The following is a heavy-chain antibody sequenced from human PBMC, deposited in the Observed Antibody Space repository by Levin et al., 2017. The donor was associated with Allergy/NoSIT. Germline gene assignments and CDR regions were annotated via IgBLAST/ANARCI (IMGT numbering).Heavy chain of an antibody. CDR2: IYPGDSDT. D-gene: IGHD4-17*01. CDR3: ARSGPDYGDYGPSDAFDI. Sequence: GESLKISCKGSGYSFTSYWIGWVRQMPGKGLEWMGIIYPGDSDTRYSPSFQGQVTISADKSISTAYLQWSSLKASDTAMYYCARSGPDYGDYGPSDAFDIWGQGTMVTVSS. J-gene: IGHJ3*02. V-gene: IGHV5-51*01. CDR1: GYSFTSYW.